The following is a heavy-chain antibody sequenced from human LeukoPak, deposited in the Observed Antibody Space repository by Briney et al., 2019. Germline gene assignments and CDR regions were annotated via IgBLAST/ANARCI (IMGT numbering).Heavy chain of an antibody. CDR1: GFSFSSYA. Sequence: PGGSLCLSCVASGFSFSSYAMSWVRQAPAKGLEWVAWTSGSGGSTYYADSVKGRFTISRDNSKNTVYLQMNSLRAEDTAVYYCATARLRDSTYIDDWGQGTTVTVSS. V-gene: IGHV3-23*01. CDR3: ATARLRDSTYIDD. J-gene: IGHJ4*01. CDR2: TSGSGGST. D-gene: IGHD1-1*01.